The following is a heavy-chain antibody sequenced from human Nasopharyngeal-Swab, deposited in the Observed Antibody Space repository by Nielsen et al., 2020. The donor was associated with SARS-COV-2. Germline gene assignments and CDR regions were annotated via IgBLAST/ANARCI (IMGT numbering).Heavy chain of an antibody. Sequence: WVRQAPGQGLEWMGTINPSGGRTAYAQKFQGRVTMTRDTSTSTVYMELSSLRSDDTAVYYCARDLEAVASYYYFYMDVWGKGTTVTVSS. CDR2: INPSGGRT. V-gene: IGHV1-46*01. D-gene: IGHD2-15*01. CDR3: ARDLEAVASYYYFYMDV. J-gene: IGHJ6*03.